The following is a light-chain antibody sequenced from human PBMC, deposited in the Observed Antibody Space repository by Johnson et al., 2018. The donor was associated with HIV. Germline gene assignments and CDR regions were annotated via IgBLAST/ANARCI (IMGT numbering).Light chain of an antibody. J-gene: IGLJ1*01. Sequence: QSVLTQPPSVSAAPGQKVTISCSGTNSNIGNNFVSWYQQFPGTAPRLLIYENNKRPSGIADRFSGSKSGTSATLGITGLQTGDEADYYCGTWDSSLSAHYVFGTVTKVTVL. CDR2: ENN. CDR1: NSNIGNNF. V-gene: IGLV1-51*02. CDR3: GTWDSSLSAHYV.